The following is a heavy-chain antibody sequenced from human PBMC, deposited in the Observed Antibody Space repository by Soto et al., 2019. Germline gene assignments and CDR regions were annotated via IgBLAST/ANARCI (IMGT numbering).Heavy chain of an antibody. CDR3: ARNSGGISAVYYYVIDV. CDR2: IYYSVST. D-gene: IGHD6-25*01. CDR1: GYSISSSNC. V-gene: IGHV4-28*01. Sequence: PSETLSLTCAVSGYSISSSNCWGWIRQPPGKGLERIGYIYYSVSTYYNPSLKSRVNMSVDTSKKQFSLKLSSVTAVDTAVYYCARNSGGISAVYYYVIDVLGQGITVTVSS. J-gene: IGHJ6*02.